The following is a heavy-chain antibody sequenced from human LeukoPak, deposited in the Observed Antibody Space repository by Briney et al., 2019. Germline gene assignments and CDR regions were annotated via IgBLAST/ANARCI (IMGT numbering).Heavy chain of an antibody. D-gene: IGHD6-19*01. V-gene: IGHV4-39*01. Sequence: SETLSLTCTVSGGSISSSRYYWGWIRQPPGKGLEWMGSIYYSGSTYYNPSLKSRVTISVDTSKNQFSLKLSSVTAADTAVYYCARLGYSSGWYGNDAFDIWGQGTMVTVSS. CDR2: IYYSGST. CDR1: GGSISSSRYY. J-gene: IGHJ3*02. CDR3: ARLGYSSGWYGNDAFDI.